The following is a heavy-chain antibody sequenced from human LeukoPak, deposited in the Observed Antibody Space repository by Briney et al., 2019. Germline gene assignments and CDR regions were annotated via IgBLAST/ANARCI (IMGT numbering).Heavy chain of an antibody. V-gene: IGHV1-8*01. J-gene: IGHJ5*02. Sequence: ASVKDSCKASGYTFTSYDISWVRQATGQGLEWVGWMNPNSGNTGYAQEFQGRVTMTRNTSISTAYMELSSLRSEDTAVYYCARASRGWYTGNWFDPWGQGTLVTVSS. CDR3: ARASRGWYTGNWFDP. CDR1: GYTFTSYD. CDR2: MNPNSGNT. D-gene: IGHD6-19*01.